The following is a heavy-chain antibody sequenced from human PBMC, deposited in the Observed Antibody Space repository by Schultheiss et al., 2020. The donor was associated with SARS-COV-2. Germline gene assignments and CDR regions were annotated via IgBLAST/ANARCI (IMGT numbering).Heavy chain of an antibody. D-gene: IGHD2-15*01. Sequence: GGSLRLSCAASGFTFSSYSMNWVRQAPGKGLEWVSSISSSSSYIYYADSVKGRFTISRDNAKNSLYLQMNSLRAEDTAVYYCARDRYCSGGSCHRDSRAFDILGQGTMVTVSS. J-gene: IGHJ3*02. V-gene: IGHV3-21*01. CDR1: GFTFSSYS. CDR2: ISSSSSYI. CDR3: ARDRYCSGGSCHRDSRAFDI.